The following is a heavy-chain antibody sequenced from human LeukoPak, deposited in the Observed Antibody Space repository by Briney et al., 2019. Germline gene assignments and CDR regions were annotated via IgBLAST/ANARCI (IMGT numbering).Heavy chain of an antibody. CDR2: ISGSGGST. CDR3: AKVRGSSWYYSD. J-gene: IGHJ4*02. V-gene: IGHV3-23*01. CDR1: GFTFSSYA. Sequence: GGSLRLSCAASGFTFSSYAMSWVRQAPGKGLEWVSAISGSGGSTYYADSVKGRFTISRDNSKNTLYLQMNSLRAGDTAVYYCAKVRGSSWYYSDWGQGTLVTVSS. D-gene: IGHD6-13*01.